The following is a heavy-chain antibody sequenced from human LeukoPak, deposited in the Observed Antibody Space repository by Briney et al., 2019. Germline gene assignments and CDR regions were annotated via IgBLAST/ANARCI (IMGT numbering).Heavy chain of an antibody. CDR2: IYYSGST. V-gene: IGHV4-39*01. CDR1: GGSISSSSYY. Sequence: SETLSLTCTVSGGSISSSSYYWGWIRQPPGKGLEWIGSIYYSGSTYYNPSRKSRVTISVDTSKNQFSLKLSSVTAADTAVYYCARPLGITGTDWFDPWGQGTLVTVSS. J-gene: IGHJ5*02. CDR3: ARPLGITGTDWFDP. D-gene: IGHD1-20*01.